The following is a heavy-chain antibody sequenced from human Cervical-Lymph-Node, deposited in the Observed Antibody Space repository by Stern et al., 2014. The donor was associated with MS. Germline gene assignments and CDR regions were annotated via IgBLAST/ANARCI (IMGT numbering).Heavy chain of an antibody. CDR3: ANGNPLHY. D-gene: IGHD1-14*01. V-gene: IGHV3-21*01. J-gene: IGHJ4*02. CDR1: GFTFSSYT. CDR2: INTKSTYI. Sequence: EVQLVESGGGLVKPGGSLRLSCAASGFTFSSYTMNWVRQAPGKGLEWVSSINTKSTYIYYADSVKGRFTVSRDNAKNSLYLQMSSLRGDDTAVYYCANGNPLHYWGQGTLVTVSS.